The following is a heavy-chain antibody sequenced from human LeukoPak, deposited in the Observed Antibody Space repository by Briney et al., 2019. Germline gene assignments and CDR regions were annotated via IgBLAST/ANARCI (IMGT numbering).Heavy chain of an antibody. CDR3: ARLEYCGASSCYGDY. J-gene: IGHJ4*02. Sequence: SETLSLTCAVYGGSFSGYYWSWIRQPPGKGLEWIGEINHSGSTNYNPSLKSRVTISVDTSKNQFSLKLSSVTAADTAMYYCARLEYCGASSCYGDYWGRGIVVTVSS. V-gene: IGHV4-34*01. D-gene: IGHD2-15*01. CDR2: INHSGST. CDR1: GGSFSGYY.